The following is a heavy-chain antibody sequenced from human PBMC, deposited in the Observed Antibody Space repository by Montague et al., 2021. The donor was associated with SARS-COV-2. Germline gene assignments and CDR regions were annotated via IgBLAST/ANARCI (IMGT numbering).Heavy chain of an antibody. V-gene: IGHV4-61*09. D-gene: IGHD3-22*01. CDR2: IYISGST. CDR1: GGSISSGSYY. J-gene: IGHJ6*02. Sequence: TLSLTCTVSGGSISSGSYYWSWIRQPAGKGLEWIGHIYISGSTNYNPSLKSRVTISVDTSKNQFSLKLSSVTAADTAVYYCDIGIDDYDLIGYWGQGTTVTVSS. CDR3: DIGIDDYDLIGY.